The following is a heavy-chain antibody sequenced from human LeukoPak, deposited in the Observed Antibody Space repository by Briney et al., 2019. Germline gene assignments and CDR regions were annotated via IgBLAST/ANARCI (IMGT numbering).Heavy chain of an antibody. CDR2: INHSGST. V-gene: IGHV4-34*01. D-gene: IGHD3-10*01. Sequence: PSETLSLTCGVYGGSFSDYYWSWIRQPPGKGLEWIGEINHSGSTNYNPSLKSRVTISVDMSKNQFSLKLSSVTAADTAMYYCARGLHYYGSGSYYRGAFDIWGQGTMVTVSS. CDR3: ARGLHYYGSGSYYRGAFDI. CDR1: GGSFSDYY. J-gene: IGHJ3*02.